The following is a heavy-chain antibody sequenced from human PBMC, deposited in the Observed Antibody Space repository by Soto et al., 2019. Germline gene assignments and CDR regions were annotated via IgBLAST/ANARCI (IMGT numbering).Heavy chain of an antibody. Sequence: LSLTCTVSGGSISSSSYYWGWIRQPPGKGLEWIGSIYYSGSTYYNPSLKSRVTISVDTSKNQFSLKLRSVTAADTAVYYCASQPLRNIVIMVYASASDIRGQGTIVTV. CDR2: IYYSGST. D-gene: IGHD2-8*01. CDR3: ASQPLRNIVIMVYASASDI. V-gene: IGHV4-39*01. CDR1: GGSISSSSYY. J-gene: IGHJ3*02.